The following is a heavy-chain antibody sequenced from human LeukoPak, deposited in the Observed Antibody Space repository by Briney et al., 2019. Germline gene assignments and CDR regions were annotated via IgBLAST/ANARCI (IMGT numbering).Heavy chain of an antibody. V-gene: IGHV3-21*01. D-gene: IGHD6-13*01. J-gene: IGHJ4*02. CDR2: ISSSSYI. CDR1: GFTFSIYS. Sequence: GGSLRLSCAASGFTFSIYSMNWVRQAPGKGLEWVSSISSSSYIYYADSVKGRFTISRDNAKNSLYLQMNSLRAEDTAVYYCARVLLAAAGTIDYWGQGTLVTVSS. CDR3: ARVLLAAAGTIDY.